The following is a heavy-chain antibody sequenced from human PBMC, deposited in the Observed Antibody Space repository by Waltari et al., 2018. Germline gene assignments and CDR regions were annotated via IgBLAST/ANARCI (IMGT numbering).Heavy chain of an antibody. CDR3: VREKDLNGGCVYDS. D-gene: IGHD2-8*01. Sequence: EVQLGESGGGLVQPGGSLRLSGAASGCPVSIDGMDWVRQVPGKGLVWVARTNKDGSGTSYADSVEGRLTISRDNAKNTLHLQMTSLTAEDTAVYYCVREKDLNGGCVYDSWGRGTLVTVSS. CDR1: GCPVSIDG. J-gene: IGHJ4*02. V-gene: IGHV3-74*01. CDR2: TNKDGSGT.